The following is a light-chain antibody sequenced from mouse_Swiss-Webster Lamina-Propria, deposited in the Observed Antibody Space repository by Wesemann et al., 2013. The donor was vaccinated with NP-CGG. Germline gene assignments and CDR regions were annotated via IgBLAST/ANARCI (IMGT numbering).Light chain of an antibody. CDR2: AAT. CDR3: QHFWGTPWT. J-gene: IGKJ1*01. V-gene: IGKV12-46*01. Sequence: DIQMTQSPASLSVSVGETVTITCRASENIYSNLAWYQQKQGKSPQLLVYAATNLADGVPSRFCGSGSGTQYSLKINSLQSEDFGSYYCQHFWGTPWTFGGGTKLEIK. CDR1: ENIYSN.